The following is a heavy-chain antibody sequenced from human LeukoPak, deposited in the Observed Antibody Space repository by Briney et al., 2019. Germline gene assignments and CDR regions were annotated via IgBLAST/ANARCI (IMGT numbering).Heavy chain of an antibody. CDR1: GFTFSSYG. CDR2: IRYDGSNK. D-gene: IGHD2-15*01. J-gene: IGHJ4*02. Sequence: GGSLRLSCAASGFTFSSYGMHWVRQAPGKGLEWAAFIRYDGSNKYYADSVKGRFTISRDNSKNTLYLQMNSLRAEDTAVYYCAKDFALLGYCSGGTCHAGDSWGQGTLVTVSS. CDR3: AKDFALLGYCSGGTCHAGDS. V-gene: IGHV3-30*02.